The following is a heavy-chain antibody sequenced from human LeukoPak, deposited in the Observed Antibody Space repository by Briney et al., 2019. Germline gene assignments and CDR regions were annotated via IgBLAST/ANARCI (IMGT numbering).Heavy chain of an antibody. CDR3: ARASYYYDSSGYYPHY. J-gene: IGHJ4*02. CDR2: INSDGSST. CDR1: GFTFSSYW. D-gene: IGHD3-22*01. V-gene: IGHV3-74*01. Sequence: GGSLRLSCAASGFTFSSYWMHWVRQAPGKGLVWVSRINSDGSSTSYADSVKGRFTVSRDNAKNTLYLQMNSLRAEDTAVYYCARASYYYDSSGYYPHYWGQGTLVTVSS.